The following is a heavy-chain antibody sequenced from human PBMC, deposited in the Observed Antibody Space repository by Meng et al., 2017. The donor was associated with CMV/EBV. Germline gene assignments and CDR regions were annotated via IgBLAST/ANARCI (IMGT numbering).Heavy chain of an antibody. Sequence: GGSLRLSCAASGFTFSSYWMHWVRQAPGKGLEWVSGINWNGGSTGYADSVKGQFTISRDNAKNSLYLQMNSLRAEDTALYYCARDLSPDSSDYYYGMDVWGQGTTVTVSS. CDR2: INWNGGST. CDR1: GFTFSSYW. J-gene: IGHJ6*02. CDR3: ARDLSPDSSDYYYGMDV. D-gene: IGHD6-25*01. V-gene: IGHV3-20*04.